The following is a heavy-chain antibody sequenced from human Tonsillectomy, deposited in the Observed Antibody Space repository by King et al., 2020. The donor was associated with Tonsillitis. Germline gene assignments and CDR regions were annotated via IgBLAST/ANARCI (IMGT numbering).Heavy chain of an antibody. Sequence: QLVQSGAEVKKPGASVKVSCKASGYTFTSYDVNWVRQATGQGLEWMGWMNPNSGNTGYAQKFQGRVTMTRNTSISTAYMELSSLRSEDAAVYYCARVSLTYCSGTSLYAYYYYGMVVWGQGTTVTVSS. J-gene: IGHJ6*02. CDR2: MNPNSGNT. V-gene: IGHV1-8*01. D-gene: IGHD2-2*01. CDR3: ARVSLTYCSGTSLYAYYYYGMVV. CDR1: GYTFTSYD.